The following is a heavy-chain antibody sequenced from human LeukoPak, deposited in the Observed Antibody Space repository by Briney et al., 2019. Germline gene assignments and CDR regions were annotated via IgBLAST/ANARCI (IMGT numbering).Heavy chain of an antibody. J-gene: IGHJ4*01. D-gene: IGHD2-8*01. CDR3: ATQAWRTHGAGGYHDDC. CDR1: GFTVSSYY. Sequence: GGSLRLSCVASGFTVSSYYVSWVRQAPGKGLEWVSYISPGSSTIYYADFAKGRFTISRDDGEKSLYLQMNPLRAEDTAVYYCATQAWRTHGAGGYHDDCWGHGTLVTVSS. V-gene: IGHV3-48*01. CDR2: ISPGSSTI.